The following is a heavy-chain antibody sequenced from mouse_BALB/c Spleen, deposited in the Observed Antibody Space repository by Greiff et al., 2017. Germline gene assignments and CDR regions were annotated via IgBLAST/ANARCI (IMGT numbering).Heavy chain of an antibody. CDR1: GDSITSGY. Sequence: EVQLQESGPSLVKPSQTLSLTCSVTGDSITSGYWNWVRKFPGNKLEYMGYISYSGSTYYNPSLKSRISITRDTSKNQYYLQLNSVTTEDTATYYCARSDYGNYDWYFDVWGAGTTVTVSS. J-gene: IGHJ1*01. CDR3: ARSDYGNYDWYFDV. CDR2: ISYSGST. D-gene: IGHD2-1*01. V-gene: IGHV3-8*02.